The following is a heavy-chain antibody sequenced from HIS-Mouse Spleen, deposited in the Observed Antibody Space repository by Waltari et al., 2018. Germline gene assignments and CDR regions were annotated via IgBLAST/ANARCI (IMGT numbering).Heavy chain of an antibody. CDR2: IYYSGRP. CDR1: GGSISSSSYY. J-gene: IGHJ4*02. CDR3: ARLAAAGTY. D-gene: IGHD6-13*01. Sequence: QLQLQESGPGLVKPSETLSLTCTVSGGSISSSSYYWGWLRQPPGKGMGWIGSIYYSGRPYHNPSLTGRVTISVDTSKNQCSLKLSSVPAADTAVYYCARLAAAGTYWGQGTLVTVSS. V-gene: IGHV4-39*07.